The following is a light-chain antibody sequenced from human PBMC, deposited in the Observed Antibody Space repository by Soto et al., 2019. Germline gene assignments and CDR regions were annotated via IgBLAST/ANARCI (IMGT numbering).Light chain of an antibody. Sequence: DIVMTQSPDSLAVSLGERAAIDCKSSQSVLSSSNNLNYLAWYQQKPGQPPKLLIYWASTRDSGVPDRFSGSGPGTDFTLTISSLQAEDVAVYYCQQYYSTPWTFGQGTKVDIK. CDR1: QSVLSSSNNLNY. CDR3: QQYYSTPWT. J-gene: IGKJ1*01. CDR2: WAS. V-gene: IGKV4-1*01.